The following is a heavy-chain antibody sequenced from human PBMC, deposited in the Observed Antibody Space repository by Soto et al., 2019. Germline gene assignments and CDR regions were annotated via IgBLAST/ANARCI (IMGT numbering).Heavy chain of an antibody. J-gene: IGHJ6*02. Sequence: QVQLQESGPGLVKPSETLSLTCTVSGGPISGDYWTWIRQPPGKGLEWIGSIYYNGDTKYNPSLKSRVTISVXTXKXXFSLQVHSVAAADTAVYYCARKEGGGVSCFYGMDVCGQGTTVTVSS. CDR1: GGPISGDY. CDR2: IYYNGDT. CDR3: ARKEGGGVSCFYGMDV. D-gene: IGHD2-15*01. V-gene: IGHV4-59*01.